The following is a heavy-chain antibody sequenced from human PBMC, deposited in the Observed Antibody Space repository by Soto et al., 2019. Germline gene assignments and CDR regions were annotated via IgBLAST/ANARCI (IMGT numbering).Heavy chain of an antibody. J-gene: IGHJ6*02. CDR1: GGSISSGDSY. CDR3: AREGAASYYYYYGTDV. Sequence: QVQLQESGPGLVKPSQTLSLTCTVSGGSISSGDSYWSWIRQSPGKGLEWIGYIYYSGSPYYNPSLASRVTISVDTSKNQFFLKLKSVTAADTAVYYCAREGAASYYYYYGTDVWGQGTTVTVSS. D-gene: IGHD3-16*01. V-gene: IGHV4-30-4*01. CDR2: IYYSGSP.